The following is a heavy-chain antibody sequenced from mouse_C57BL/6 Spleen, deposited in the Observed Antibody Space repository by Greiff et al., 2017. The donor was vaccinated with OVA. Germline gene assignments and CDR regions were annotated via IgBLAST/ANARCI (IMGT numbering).Heavy chain of an antibody. J-gene: IGHJ2*01. CDR3: ARSEYYYGIDY. Sequence: QVQLQQPGAELVKPGASVELSCKASGYTFTSYWMHWVKQRPGQGLEWIGMIHPNSGSTNYNEKFKSKATLTVDKSSSTAYMQLSSLTSEDSAVYYCARSEYYYGIDYWGQGTTLTVSS. V-gene: IGHV1-64*01. CDR2: IHPNSGST. D-gene: IGHD1-1*01. CDR1: GYTFTSYW.